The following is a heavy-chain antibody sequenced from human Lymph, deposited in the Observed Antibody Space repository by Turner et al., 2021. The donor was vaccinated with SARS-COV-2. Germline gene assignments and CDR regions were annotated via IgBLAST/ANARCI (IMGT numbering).Heavy chain of an antibody. CDR3: AIRRWLRGPIDY. CDR1: GGSIRSRSYY. Sequence: QLQLQESGPGLVKSSETLSPTCTVSGGSIRSRSYYWGWIRQPPGKGLGWIGSISYSGRTNYTPSLKSRVTISVETSKNHFSLKLGSVTAADTALYYCAIRRWLRGPIDYWGQGTLVTVSS. J-gene: IGHJ4*02. CDR2: ISYSGRT. V-gene: IGHV4-39*02. D-gene: IGHD5-12*01.